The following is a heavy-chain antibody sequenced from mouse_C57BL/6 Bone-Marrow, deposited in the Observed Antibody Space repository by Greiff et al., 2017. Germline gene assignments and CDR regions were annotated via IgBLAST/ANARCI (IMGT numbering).Heavy chain of an antibody. CDR1: GYTFTSYW. V-gene: IGHV1-69*01. D-gene: IGHD1-1*01. J-gene: IGHJ1*03. CDR2: IDPSDSYT. Sequence: VQLQQPGAELVMPGASVKLSCKASGYTFTSYWMHWVKQRPGQGLEWIGEIDPSDSYTNYNQKFKGKSTLTVDKSSSTAYMQLSSLTSEDSAVYYCATPYYDGSSYWYFDVWGTGTTVTVSS. CDR3: ATPYYDGSSYWYFDV.